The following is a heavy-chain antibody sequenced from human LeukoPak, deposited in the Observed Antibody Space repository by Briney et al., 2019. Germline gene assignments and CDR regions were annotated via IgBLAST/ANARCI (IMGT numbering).Heavy chain of an antibody. Sequence: HAGGSLRLSCAASGFTFSSYAMNWVRQAPGKGLEWVSGISGGGGSTYYADSVKGRFTISRDNSKNTLYLQMDNLRAEDTALYYCAKGSGINHYHWIDPWGQGTLVTVSS. CDR1: GFTFSSYA. V-gene: IGHV3-23*01. D-gene: IGHD1-14*01. J-gene: IGHJ5*02. CDR2: ISGGGGST. CDR3: AKGSGINHYHWIDP.